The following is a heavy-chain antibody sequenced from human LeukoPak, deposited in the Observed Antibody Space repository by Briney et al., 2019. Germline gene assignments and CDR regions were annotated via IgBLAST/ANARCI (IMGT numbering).Heavy chain of an antibody. J-gene: IGHJ6*02. D-gene: IGHD2-2*01. CDR1: GASISPFC. Sequence: PSETLSLTCTVSGASISPFCWNWIRQPPGKGLEWLGYIYYSGSTNYNPSLKGRVTISVDTSMNQFSLKLRSVTAADTAVYYCARHSVKSHCTDTTCYRNYFGLDVRGQGTTVTVSS. CDR2: IYYSGST. CDR3: ARHSVKSHCTDTTCYRNYFGLDV. V-gene: IGHV4-59*01.